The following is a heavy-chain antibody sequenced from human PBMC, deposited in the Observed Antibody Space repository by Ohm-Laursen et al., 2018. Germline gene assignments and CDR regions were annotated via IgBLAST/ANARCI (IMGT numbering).Heavy chain of an antibody. D-gene: IGHD1-14*01. Sequence: SLRLSCAASDFSVSNSYMSWVRQAPGKGPEWVANIKQDGSEKNYVDSVKGRFTISRDNAENSLYLQMNSLRAEDTAVYYCAGGTGWTESDWGQGTLVTVSS. CDR3: AGGTGWTESD. CDR2: IKQDGSEK. V-gene: IGHV3-7*04. CDR1: DFSVSNSY. J-gene: IGHJ4*02.